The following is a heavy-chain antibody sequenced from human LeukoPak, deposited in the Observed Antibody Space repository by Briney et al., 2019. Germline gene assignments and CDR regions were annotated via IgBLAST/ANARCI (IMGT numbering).Heavy chain of an antibody. CDR3: AREENGGGYYYYYYMDV. CDR2: ISSSSSYI. V-gene: IGHV3-21*01. J-gene: IGHJ6*03. D-gene: IGHD4-23*01. Sequence: KPGGSLRLSCAASGFTFSSYSMNWVRQAPGKGLEWVSSISSSSSYIYYADSVKGRFTISRDNAKNSLYLQMNSLRAEDTAVYYCAREENGGGYYYYYYMDVWGKGTTVTVSS. CDR1: GFTFSSYS.